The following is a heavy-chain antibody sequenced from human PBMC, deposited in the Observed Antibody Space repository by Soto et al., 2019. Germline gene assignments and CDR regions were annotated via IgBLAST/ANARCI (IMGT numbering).Heavy chain of an antibody. CDR1: GFTFSGYA. D-gene: IGHD1-7*01. Sequence: GGSLRLSCAASGFTFSGYAMTWFRQAPGKGLEWVSVIGGGGSNIYYADSVEGRFTVSRDSSKNTLYLRMNSLRVEDTAVYYCAKGNSWSPALVLDIWGQGTMVTVSS. CDR3: AKGNSWSPALVLDI. J-gene: IGHJ3*02. CDR2: IGGGGSNI. V-gene: IGHV3-23*01.